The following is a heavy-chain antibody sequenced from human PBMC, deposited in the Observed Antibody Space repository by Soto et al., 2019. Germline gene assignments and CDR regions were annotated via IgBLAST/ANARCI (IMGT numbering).Heavy chain of an antibody. V-gene: IGHV4-61*08. J-gene: IGHJ4*02. CDR3: ARDSCSSGYYHLFEC. Sequence: SETLSLTCTVSGGSVSSGGYYWSWIRQPPGKRLEWIGSIYYSGSTNYNPSLKSRVTISVDTSKNQFSLKLTSVTAADTAVYYCARDSCSSGYYHLFECWGQGTLGTVAS. D-gene: IGHD3-22*01. CDR2: IYYSGST. CDR1: GGSVSSGGYY.